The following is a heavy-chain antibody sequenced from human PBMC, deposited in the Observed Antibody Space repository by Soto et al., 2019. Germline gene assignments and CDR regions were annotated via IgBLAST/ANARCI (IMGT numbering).Heavy chain of an antibody. CDR1: GGSFSGYY. Sequence: KPSETLSLTCAVYGGSFSGYYWSWIRQPPGKGLEWIGEINHSGSTNYNPSLKSRVTISVDTSKNQFSLELISVTAADAAVYYCAGPGDCGGDCYYFNYWGQGTLVTVSS. V-gene: IGHV4-34*01. J-gene: IGHJ4*02. D-gene: IGHD2-21*02. CDR2: INHSGST. CDR3: AGPGDCGGDCYYFNY.